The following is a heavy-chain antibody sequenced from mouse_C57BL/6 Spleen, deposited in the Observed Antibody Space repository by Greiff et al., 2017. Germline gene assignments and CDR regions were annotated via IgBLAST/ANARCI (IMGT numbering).Heavy chain of an antibody. J-gene: IGHJ3*01. CDR1: DSEVFPIAY. CDR3: ARGRENDGYLTWFAY. D-gene: IGHD2-3*01. CDR2: ILPSIGRT. V-gene: IGHV15-2*01. Sequence: QVQLQQSGSELRSPGSSVKLSCKDFDSEVFPIAYMSWVRQKPGHGFEWIGGILPSIGRTIYGEKFEDKATLDADTLSNTAYLELNSLTSEDSAIYYCARGRENDGYLTWFAYWGQGTLVTVSA.